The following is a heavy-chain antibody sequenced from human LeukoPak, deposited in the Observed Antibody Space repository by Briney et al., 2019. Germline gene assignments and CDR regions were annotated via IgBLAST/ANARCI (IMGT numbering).Heavy chain of an antibody. Sequence: GGSLRLSCAASGFTFSSYEMNWVRRAPGKGLEWVSYISTTGSSIYYADSVKGRFTISRDNVKNLLYLQMNSLRAEDTAVYYCARVQRGIAVALDYWGQGTLATVSS. V-gene: IGHV3-48*03. CDR1: GFTFSSYE. D-gene: IGHD6-19*01. CDR2: ISTTGSSI. J-gene: IGHJ4*02. CDR3: ARVQRGIAVALDY.